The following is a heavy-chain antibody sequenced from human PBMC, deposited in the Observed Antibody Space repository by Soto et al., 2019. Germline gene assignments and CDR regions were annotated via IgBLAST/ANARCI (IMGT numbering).Heavy chain of an antibody. V-gene: IGHV1-69*02. J-gene: IGHJ5*02. CDR1: GGTFGSYT. CDR3: ARDLGQSVRVLPAPNWFDP. D-gene: IGHD2-2*01. CDR2: IIPIVGIV. Sequence: QVQLVQSGAEVKKPGSSVKVSCKASGGTFGSYTINWVRQAPGQGREWMGRIIPIVGIVTYAQKLQGRVTITADKSTSTAYMELSSLRSEDTAMYYCARDLGQSVRVLPAPNWFDPWGQGTLVTVSS.